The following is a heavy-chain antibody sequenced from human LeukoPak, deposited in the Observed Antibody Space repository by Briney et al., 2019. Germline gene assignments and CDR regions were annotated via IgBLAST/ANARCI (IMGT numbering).Heavy chain of an antibody. CDR2: ISDSGGST. CDR1: GFTFSTYA. V-gene: IGHV3-23*01. Sequence: PGGSLRLSCAASGFTFSTYAMSWVRQAPGKGLEWVSAISDSGGSTYYADSVKGRFTISRDNSKNTLYLQMNSLRGEDTAVYYCARDDVATMVRGTGMDVWGQGTTVTVSS. D-gene: IGHD3-10*01. CDR3: ARDDVATMVRGTGMDV. J-gene: IGHJ6*02.